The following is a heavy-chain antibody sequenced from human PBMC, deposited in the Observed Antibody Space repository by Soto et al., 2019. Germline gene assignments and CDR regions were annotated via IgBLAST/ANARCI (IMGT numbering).Heavy chain of an antibody. V-gene: IGHV4-39*01. CDR1: GGCISTSHYY. CDR3: VSGYPRVGSDH. CDR2: IYYSGSA. J-gene: IGHJ4*02. Sequence: PSEAVSLTCSLSGGCISTSHYYWGWIRQPPGKGLEWIGNIYYSGSASYNPSLKSRVAISIDTSKNQFSLKLSSVTAADTAVYYCVSGYPRVGSDHWAQGTPVT. D-gene: IGHD3-22*01.